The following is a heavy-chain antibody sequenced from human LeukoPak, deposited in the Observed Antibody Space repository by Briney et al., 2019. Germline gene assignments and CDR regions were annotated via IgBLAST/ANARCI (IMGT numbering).Heavy chain of an antibody. V-gene: IGHV3-53*01. CDR2: IYSDGST. D-gene: IGHD3-22*01. J-gene: IGHJ2*01. Sequence: GGSLGLSCAASGFGVSDNYMSWVRQAPGKGLEWVSLIYSDGSTYYADSVKGRFTISRDNSKNALYLQMDSLRVEDTAMYFCTREKSVVVPSSYYYFDVWGRGTLVTVAS. CDR1: GFGVSDNY. CDR3: TREKSVVVPSSYYYFDV.